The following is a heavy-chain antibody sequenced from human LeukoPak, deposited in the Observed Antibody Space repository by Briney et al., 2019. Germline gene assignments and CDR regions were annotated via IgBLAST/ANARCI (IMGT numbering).Heavy chain of an antibody. CDR3: ARGKRDSSGYYYYSAFDI. Sequence: PSETLSLTCTVSGGSVSSGSYYWSWIRQPPGKGLEWIGYIYYSGSTNYNPSLKSRVTISVDTSKNQFSLKLSSVTAADTAVYYCARGKRDSSGYYYYSAFDIWGQGSMVTVSS. J-gene: IGHJ3*02. CDR1: GGSVSSGSYY. CDR2: IYYSGST. V-gene: IGHV4-61*01. D-gene: IGHD3-22*01.